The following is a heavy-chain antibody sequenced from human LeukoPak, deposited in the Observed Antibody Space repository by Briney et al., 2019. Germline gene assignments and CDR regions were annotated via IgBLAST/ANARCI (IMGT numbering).Heavy chain of an antibody. Sequence: PSETLSLTCTVSGGSISSSSYYWGWIRQPPGKGLEWIGSIYYSGSTYYNPSLKSRVTISVDTSKNQFSLKLSSVTAADTAVYYCARHLVYGSGSYYNEGWFDPWGQGTLVTVSS. CDR1: GGSISSSSYY. CDR2: IYYSGST. CDR3: ARHLVYGSGSYYNEGWFDP. D-gene: IGHD3-10*01. J-gene: IGHJ5*02. V-gene: IGHV4-39*01.